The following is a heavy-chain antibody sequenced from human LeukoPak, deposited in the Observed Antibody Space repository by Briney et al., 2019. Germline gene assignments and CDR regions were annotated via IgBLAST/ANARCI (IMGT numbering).Heavy chain of an antibody. Sequence: SVKVSCKASGGTFSSYAISWVRQAPGQGLEWMGGIIPIFGTANYAQKFQGRVTITADESKSTAYMELSSLRSEDTAVYYCARGGGTTYYDILTGYKKNWFDPWGQGTLVTVSS. CDR1: GGTFSSYA. CDR3: ARGGGTTYYDILTGYKKNWFDP. J-gene: IGHJ5*02. D-gene: IGHD3-9*01. CDR2: IIPIFGTA. V-gene: IGHV1-69*01.